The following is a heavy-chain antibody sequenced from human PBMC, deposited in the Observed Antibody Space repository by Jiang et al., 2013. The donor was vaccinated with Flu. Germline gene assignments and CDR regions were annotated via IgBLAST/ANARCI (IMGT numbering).Heavy chain of an antibody. CDR2: ISSNGGST. J-gene: IGHJ6*02. CDR3: TKDLVPGGADV. V-gene: IGHV3-64*04. Sequence: VQLLESGGGLVQPGGSLRLSCAASGFTFSTYAMHWVRQAPGKGLEYVSAISSNGGSTYYANSVKGRFTISRDNSKNAVYLQMNSLRAEDTALYYCTKDLVPGGADVWGQGTTVTVSS. D-gene: IGHD3-16*01. CDR1: GFTFSTYA.